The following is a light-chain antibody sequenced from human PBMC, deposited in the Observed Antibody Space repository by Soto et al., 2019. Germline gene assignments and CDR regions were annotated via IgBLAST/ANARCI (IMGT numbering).Light chain of an antibody. J-gene: IGKJ1*01. CDR3: QQYERYST. CDR2: KAS. Sequence: DIQMSQYPSSLSASVGDRVTITFRASQSTSSYLKWYQQKPGIAPKLLIHKASTLESGVPSRFSGSGDGTEFTLTISGLQPEDSATYYCQQYERYSTFGQGTKVDIK. CDR1: QSTSSY. V-gene: IGKV1-5*03.